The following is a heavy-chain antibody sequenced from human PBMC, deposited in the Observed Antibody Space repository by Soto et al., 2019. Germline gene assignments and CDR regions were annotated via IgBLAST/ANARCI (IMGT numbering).Heavy chain of an antibody. V-gene: IGHV3-7*01. CDR3: ARLYGDFWSGFP. CDR2: IKQDGSEE. D-gene: IGHD3-3*01. CDR1: GFTFSSYW. Sequence: EVQLVESGGNLVQPGGSLRLSCAASGFTFSSYWMSWVRQAPGKGLEWVANIKQDGSEEYYLDSVEGRFAISRDNAKNSLYLQMNSLRAEDTAVYYCARLYGDFWSGFPWGQGTLVTVSS. J-gene: IGHJ5*02.